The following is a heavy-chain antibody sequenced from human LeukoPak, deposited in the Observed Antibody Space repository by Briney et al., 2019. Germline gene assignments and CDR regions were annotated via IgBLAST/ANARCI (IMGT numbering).Heavy chain of an antibody. CDR1: GFTFSSYA. D-gene: IGHD6-6*01. J-gene: IGHJ4*02. V-gene: IGHV3-74*01. CDR3: TTDRSSIALRPH. CDR2: INTDGSTT. Sequence: GGSLRLSCAASGFTFSSYAMSWVRQAPGKGLVWVSRINTDGSTTNYADSVKGRFTISRDNAKNTLYLQMNSLRAEDTAVYYCTTDRSSIALRPHWGQGTLVTVSS.